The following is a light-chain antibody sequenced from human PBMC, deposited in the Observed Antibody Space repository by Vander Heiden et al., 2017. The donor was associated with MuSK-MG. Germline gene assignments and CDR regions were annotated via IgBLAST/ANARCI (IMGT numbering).Light chain of an antibody. CDR1: QSVSSY. Sequence: ELPRAPATLSSSPGERATLSCRASQSVSSYLAWYQQKPGQAPRLLIYDASNLATGIPSKFSGSGSGTDFTLTISSLEPEDFAGYDGQERRNQPLTFGPGTKVDIK. V-gene: IGKV3-11*01. CDR2: DAS. CDR3: QERRNQPLT. J-gene: IGKJ3*01.